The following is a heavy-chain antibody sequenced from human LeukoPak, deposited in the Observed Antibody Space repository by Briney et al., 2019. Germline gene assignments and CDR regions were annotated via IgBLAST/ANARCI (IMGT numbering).Heavy chain of an antibody. CDR2: ISYDGSNK. V-gene: IGHV3-30-3*01. D-gene: IGHD3-22*01. CDR3: ARWEYYYDSSGYYYAPEIYYGMDV. CDR1: GFTFSSYA. Sequence: GGSLRLSCAASGFTFSSYAMHWVRQAPGKGLEWVAVISYDGSNKYYADSVKGRFTISRNNSKNTLYLQMNSLRAEDTAVYYCARWEYYYDSSGYYYAPEIYYGMDVWGQGTTVTVSS. J-gene: IGHJ6*02.